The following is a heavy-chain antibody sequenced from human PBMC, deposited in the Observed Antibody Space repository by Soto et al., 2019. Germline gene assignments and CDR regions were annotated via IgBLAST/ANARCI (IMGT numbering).Heavy chain of an antibody. J-gene: IGHJ4*02. Sequence: QVQLQESGPGVVEPSQTLSLTCTVSGGSINNNGYFWSWIRQRPGSGLEWSGHIYNSGSTYSNPSVKSRLTIAVATSKNQFSLKLSSVTAADTAVYYCARGPSGDKVDYWGQGTLVTVSS. V-gene: IGHV4-30-4*01. CDR1: GGSINNNGYF. D-gene: IGHD1-26*01. CDR3: ARGPSGDKVDY. CDR2: IYNSGST.